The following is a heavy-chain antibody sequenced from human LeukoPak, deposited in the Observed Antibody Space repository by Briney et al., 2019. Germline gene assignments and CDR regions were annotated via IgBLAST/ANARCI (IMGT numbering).Heavy chain of an antibody. V-gene: IGHV4-59*08. CDR2: IYYSGST. J-gene: IGHJ4*02. CDR3: AHSNDYGGPFDF. Sequence: PSETLSLTCTVSGGSISSYYWSWIRQPPGKGLEWIGYIYYSGSTNYNPSLKSRVIISVDTSKNQFSLRLSSVTAADTTTYYCAHSNDYGGPFDFWGQGTLVTVSS. D-gene: IGHD4-23*01. CDR1: GGSISSYY.